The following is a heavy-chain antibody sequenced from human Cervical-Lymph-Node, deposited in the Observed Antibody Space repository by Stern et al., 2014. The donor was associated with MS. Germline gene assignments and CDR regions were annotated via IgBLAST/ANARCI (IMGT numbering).Heavy chain of an antibody. CDR1: GFTFSAYW. CDR3: ARGRGFFDY. V-gene: IGHV3-74*02. J-gene: IGHJ4*02. CDR2: INGDGSST. Sequence: EIQLVESGGGLVQPGGSLRLSCAASGFTFSAYWMHWVRQAPGKGLMWVSRINGDGSSTNYADSVKGRFIISRDNAKNTLYLQINSLRAEDTAVYYCARGRGFFDYWGQGTLVTVSS.